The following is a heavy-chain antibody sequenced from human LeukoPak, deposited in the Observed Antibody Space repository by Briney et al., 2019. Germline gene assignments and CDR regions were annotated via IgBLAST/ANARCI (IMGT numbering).Heavy chain of an antibody. D-gene: IGHD3-9*01. CDR1: GGTFISYA. CDR3: ARGPYYDILTGYDYYYSYYMDV. J-gene: IGHJ6*03. CDR2: SIPIFGTA. Sequence: SVKVSCKASGGTFISYAISWVRQAPGQGLEWMGGSIPIFGTANYAQKFQGRVTITADGSTSTAYMELSSLRSEDTAVYYCARGPYYDILTGYDYYYSYYMDVWGKGTTVTISS. V-gene: IGHV1-69*13.